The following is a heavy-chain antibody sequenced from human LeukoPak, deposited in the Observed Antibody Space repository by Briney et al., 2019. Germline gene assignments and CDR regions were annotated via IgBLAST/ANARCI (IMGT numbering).Heavy chain of an antibody. J-gene: IGHJ4*02. D-gene: IGHD6-19*01. Sequence: PGGSLRLSCAASGFTFSDHYMVWVRQAPGKGLEWVSAISGSGGSTYYADSVEGRFTISRDNSKNTLYLQMNSLRAEDTAVYYCAKIDSSGWYRTPYFDYWGQGTLVTVSS. CDR2: ISGSGGST. V-gene: IGHV3-23*01. CDR1: GFTFSDHY. CDR3: AKIDSSGWYRTPYFDY.